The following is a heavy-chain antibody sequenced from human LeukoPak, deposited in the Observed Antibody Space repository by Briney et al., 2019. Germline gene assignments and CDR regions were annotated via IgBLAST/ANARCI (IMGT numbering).Heavy chain of an antibody. J-gene: IGHJ6*02. CDR2: ISPILGIA. Sequence: SVKLSYKASGGTFSIYTISWVRQAPGQGLEWMGRISPILGIANYAQKFQGRVTITADKSTSTAYMELSSLRSEDTAVYYCARDGAAGDYYYGMDVWGQGTTVTVSS. D-gene: IGHD2-15*01. CDR3: ARDGAAGDYYYGMDV. CDR1: GGTFSIYT. V-gene: IGHV1-69*04.